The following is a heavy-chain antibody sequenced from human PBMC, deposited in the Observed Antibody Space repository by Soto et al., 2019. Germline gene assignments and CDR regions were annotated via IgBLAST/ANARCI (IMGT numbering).Heavy chain of an antibody. J-gene: IGHJ3*02. Sequence: SVKVSCKASGGTFSSYAISWVRQAPGQGLEWMGGIIPIFGTANYAQKFQGRVTITADKSTSTAYMELSSLRSEDTAVYYCARDFLAYCGGDCYSYDAFDIWGQGTMVTVSS. CDR2: IIPIFGTA. V-gene: IGHV1-69*06. CDR1: GGTFSSYA. D-gene: IGHD2-21*02. CDR3: ARDFLAYCGGDCYSYDAFDI.